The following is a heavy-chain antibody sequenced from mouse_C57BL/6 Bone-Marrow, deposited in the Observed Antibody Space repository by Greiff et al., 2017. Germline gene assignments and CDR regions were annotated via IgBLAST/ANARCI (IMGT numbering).Heavy chain of an antibody. CDR1: GFSLTSYG. J-gene: IGHJ4*01. Sequence: VKLMESGPGLVAPSQSLSITCTVSGFSLTSYGVDWVRQPPGKGLEWLGVIWGGGSTNYNSALMSRLSISKDNSKGQVFLKMNSLQTDDTAMYCCAKQGNFFYYAMDYWGQGTSVTVSS. V-gene: IGHV2-9*01. D-gene: IGHD2-1*01. CDR2: IWGGGST. CDR3: AKQGNFFYYAMDY.